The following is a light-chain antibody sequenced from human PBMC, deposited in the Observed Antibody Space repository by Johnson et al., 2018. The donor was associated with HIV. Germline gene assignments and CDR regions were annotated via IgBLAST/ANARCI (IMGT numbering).Light chain of an antibody. CDR2: ENN. Sequence: QSVLTQPPSVSAAPGQKVTISCSGSSSNIGDNYVSWYQQLPGTAPKLLIYENNKRPSGIPDRLSGSKSGTSATLCITGLQTGDEADYYCGTWDSRLSAGHVFETGPKVTVL. CDR3: GTWDSRLSAGHV. J-gene: IGLJ1*01. CDR1: SSNIGDNY. V-gene: IGLV1-51*02.